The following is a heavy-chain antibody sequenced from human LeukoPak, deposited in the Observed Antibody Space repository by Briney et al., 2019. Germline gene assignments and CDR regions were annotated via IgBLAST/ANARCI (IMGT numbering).Heavy chain of an antibody. J-gene: IGHJ4*02. CDR1: GGSISSYY. V-gene: IGHV4-59*08. D-gene: IGHD6-19*01. CDR2: IYYSGTT. CDR3: ARLHEAGLLFDY. Sequence: KPSETLSLTRTVSGGSISSYYWSWIRQPPGKALEWFGYIYYSGTTNYNPSLKSRVTMSLDTSKNQLSLKLRSATAADTAVYYCARLHEAGLLFDYWGQGTLVTVSS.